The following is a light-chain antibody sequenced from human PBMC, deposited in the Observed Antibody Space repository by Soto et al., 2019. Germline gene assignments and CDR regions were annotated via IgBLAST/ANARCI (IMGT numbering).Light chain of an antibody. Sequence: DIQMTQSPSSLSASVGDRVTITCRANQDISYYLACYQQKQGKVPKLLIYGASTLQSGVPSRFSGSGSGTDFTLTISSLQPEDIATYYCQKYHSAPRTFGQGTKVDIK. CDR3: QKYHSAPRT. CDR1: QDISYY. J-gene: IGKJ1*01. CDR2: GAS. V-gene: IGKV1-27*01.